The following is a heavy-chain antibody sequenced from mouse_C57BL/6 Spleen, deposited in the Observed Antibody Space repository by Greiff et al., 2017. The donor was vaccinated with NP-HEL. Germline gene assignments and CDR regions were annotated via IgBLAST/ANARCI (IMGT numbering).Heavy chain of an antibody. CDR1: GFTIKDDY. CDR2: IDPANGAT. Sequence: VQLKQSGAELVRPGASVKLSCTASGFTIKDDYMHWVKQRPEQGLEWLGWIDPANGATEYASKFQGKATITADTSSNTAYLQLSSLTSEDTAVYYCTTGKRNFDYWGQGTTLTVSS. V-gene: IGHV14-4*01. J-gene: IGHJ2*01. CDR3: TTGKRNFDY.